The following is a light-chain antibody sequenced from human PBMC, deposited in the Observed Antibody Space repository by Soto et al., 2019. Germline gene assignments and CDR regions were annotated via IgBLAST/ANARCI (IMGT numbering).Light chain of an antibody. J-gene: IGLJ1*01. CDR1: SSDVVGSNS. CDR2: DVS. Sequence: QSALTQPASVSGSPGQSIAISCTGTSSDVVGSNSVSWYQQHPGKAPKLLIYDVSNRPSGVSNRFSGSKSDNTASLTISGLQAEDEADYYCSSYATGGSYVFGTGTKDTVL. V-gene: IGLV2-14*01. CDR3: SSYATGGSYV.